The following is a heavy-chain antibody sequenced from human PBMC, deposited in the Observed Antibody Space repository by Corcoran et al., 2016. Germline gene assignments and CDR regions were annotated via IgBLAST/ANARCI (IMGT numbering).Heavy chain of an antibody. J-gene: IGHJ6*02. CDR2: IYHSGST. Sequence: QVQLQESGPGLVKPSETLSLTCTVSGYSISSGYYWGWIRQPPGKGLEWIGSIYHSGSTYYNPSLKSRVTISVDTSKNQFSLKLSSVTAADTAVYYCASRGCSSTSCYTYYYYGMDVCGQGTTVTVSS. V-gene: IGHV4-38-2*02. CDR1: GYSISSGYY. CDR3: ASRGCSSTSCYTYYYYGMDV. D-gene: IGHD2-2*02.